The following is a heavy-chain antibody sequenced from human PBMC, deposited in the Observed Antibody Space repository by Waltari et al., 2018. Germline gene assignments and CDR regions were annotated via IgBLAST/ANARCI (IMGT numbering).Heavy chain of an antibody. CDR2: ISSTSDFI. D-gene: IGHD6-19*01. CDR3: AKDLGIEVAGLFYYDS. V-gene: IGHV3-21*01. CDR1: GCTFRNYN. Sequence: EVQLVESGGGLVKPGGSLRLSCAASGCTFRNYNLNWVRQAPGKGLEWVSSISSTSDFINYADSVKGRFTISRDNAKNSLFLQMNSLRVEDTAVYYCAKDLGIEVAGLFYYDSWGQGTLVTVSS. J-gene: IGHJ4*02.